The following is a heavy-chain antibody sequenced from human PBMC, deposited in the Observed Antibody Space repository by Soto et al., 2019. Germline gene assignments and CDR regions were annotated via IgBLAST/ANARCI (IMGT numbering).Heavy chain of an antibody. CDR2: IKSKTDGGTT. CDR1: GFTFSDAW. V-gene: IGHV3-15*01. D-gene: IGHD5-18*01. CDR3: TTDRGRRAGYAQDY. J-gene: IGHJ4*02. Sequence: EVQLVESGGGLVKPGGSLRLSCAASGFTFSDAWMSWVRQAPGKGLEWVGRIKSKTDGGTTDYAAPVKGRFTISRDDSKDTLYLQMNSLKTDDTAVYYCTTDRGRRAGYAQDYWGQGTVVTVSS.